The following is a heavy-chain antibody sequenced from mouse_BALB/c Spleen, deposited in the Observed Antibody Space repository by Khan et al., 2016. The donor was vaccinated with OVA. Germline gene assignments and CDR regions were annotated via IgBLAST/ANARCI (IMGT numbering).Heavy chain of an antibody. CDR1: GYTFTSYY. CDR2: INPSDGDT. CDR3: TRSGYGTFAY. V-gene: IGHV1S81*02. D-gene: IGHD2-1*01. Sequence: QVQLQQSGAELVKPRASVKLSCKASGYTFTSYYMDWVKQRPGQGLEWIGEINPSDGDTNFNEKFKSKATLTVDKSSSTAYMLLSSLTSEASAVFYCTRSGYGTFAYWGQGTLVTVSA. J-gene: IGHJ3*01.